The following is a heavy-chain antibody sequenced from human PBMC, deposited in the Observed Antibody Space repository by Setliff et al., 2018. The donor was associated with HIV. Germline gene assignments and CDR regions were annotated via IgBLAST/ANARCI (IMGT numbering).Heavy chain of an antibody. J-gene: IGHJ4*02. CDR1: GYTLTELS. D-gene: IGHD6-19*01. Sequence: ASVKVSCKVSGYTLTELSMHWVRQAPEKGLEWMGGFDPEDGETIYAQKFQGRVIMAEDTSSDTAYMELSSLGSEDMAVYYCATVSHNSRGSDWYGYFDYWGQGTLVTVSS. CDR2: FDPEDGET. CDR3: ATVSHNSRGSDWYGYFDY. V-gene: IGHV1-24*01.